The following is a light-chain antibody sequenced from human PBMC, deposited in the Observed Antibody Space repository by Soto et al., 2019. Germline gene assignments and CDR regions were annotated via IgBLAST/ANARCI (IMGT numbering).Light chain of an antibody. J-gene: IGLJ3*02. CDR3: AAWEDSLSGWV. CDR1: SSNIGSNY. V-gene: IGLV1-47*01. CDR2: RTN. Sequence: QSVLTQPPSASGTPGQRVTISCSGSSSNIGSNYVYWYQQLPGTAPKLLIYRTNQRPSGVPDRFSGSKSGTSAALAISGLRSEDEADYYCAAWEDSLSGWVFGGGTKLTVL.